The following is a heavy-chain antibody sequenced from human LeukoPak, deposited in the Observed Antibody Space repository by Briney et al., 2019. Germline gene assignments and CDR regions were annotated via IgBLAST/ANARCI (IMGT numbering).Heavy chain of an antibody. CDR3: AKGPQSTTISNFDF. D-gene: IGHD3-9*01. CDR1: GFTFNSYS. CDR2: ISGSGSRT. J-gene: IGHJ4*02. V-gene: IGHV3-23*01. Sequence: GGSLRLSCVASGFTFNSYSMNWVRQAPGKGLEWVSAISGSGSRTYYADSVKGRFTISRDNSKNTMDLQMNSLRAEDTAVYYCAKGPQSTTISNFDFWGQGTLVTVSS.